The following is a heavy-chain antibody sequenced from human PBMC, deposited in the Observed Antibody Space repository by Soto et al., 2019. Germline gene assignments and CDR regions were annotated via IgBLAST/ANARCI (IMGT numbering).Heavy chain of an antibody. J-gene: IGHJ6*02. CDR1: GFTFISYA. Sequence: QVQLVESGGGVVQPGRSPRLSCAASGFTFISYAMHWVRQAPGKGLEWVAVISFDGSTEYYADSVKGRFTISRDNSKNMVYLQMNSLRSEDTAVYYCARSRHGSGSYTHFYYGLDVWGQGTTVTVSS. D-gene: IGHD3-10*01. CDR2: ISFDGSTE. CDR3: ARSRHGSGSYTHFYYGLDV. V-gene: IGHV3-30-3*01.